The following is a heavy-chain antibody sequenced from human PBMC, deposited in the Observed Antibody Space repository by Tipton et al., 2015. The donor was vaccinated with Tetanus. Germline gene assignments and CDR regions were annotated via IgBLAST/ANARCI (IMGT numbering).Heavy chain of an antibody. Sequence: SLRLSCAGSGFTFSGFYMSWIRQAPGRGLEWVAYTSGSGNTILYSDSVKGRFTVSRDNADNSVYLQMNHLRDDDTAMYYCATDGLPRGFVMVEATTQKYFRHWDRGTLVTVSS. J-gene: IGHJ1*01. D-gene: IGHD2-21*01. V-gene: IGHV3-11*01. CDR2: TSGSGNTI. CDR3: ATDGLPRGFVMVEATTQKYFRH. CDR1: GFTFSGFY.